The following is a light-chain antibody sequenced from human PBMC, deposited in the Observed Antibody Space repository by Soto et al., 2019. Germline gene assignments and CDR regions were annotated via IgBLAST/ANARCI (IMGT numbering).Light chain of an antibody. Sequence: EIVLTQSPATLSLSPGERATLSCRASQSVGNNYLAWYQQKPGQPLRFLIYDASTRATGTPGRFSGGGSGTDFTLTISRLEPEDFAVYYCQQYGNTPLTFGGGTKVEIK. J-gene: IGKJ4*01. CDR1: QSVGNNY. V-gene: IGKV3-20*01. CDR2: DAS. CDR3: QQYGNTPLT.